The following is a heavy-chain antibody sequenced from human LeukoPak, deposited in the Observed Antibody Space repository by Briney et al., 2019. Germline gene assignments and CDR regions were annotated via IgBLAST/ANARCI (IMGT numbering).Heavy chain of an antibody. CDR3: ARDPTGGGRSLYYFDL. Sequence: GASVKVSCKASGYTFTSYGISWVRQAPGQGLEWMGWISAYNGNTNYAQKLQGRVTMTTDTSTSTAYMELRSLRSDDTAVYYCARDPTGGGRSLYYFDLWGQGTLVTVFS. D-gene: IGHD2-15*01. CDR2: ISAYNGNT. V-gene: IGHV1-18*01. CDR1: GYTFTSYG. J-gene: IGHJ4*02.